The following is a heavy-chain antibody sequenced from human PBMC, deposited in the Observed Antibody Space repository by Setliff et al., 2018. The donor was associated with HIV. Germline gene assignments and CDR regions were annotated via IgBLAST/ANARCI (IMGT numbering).Heavy chain of an antibody. V-gene: IGHV4-4*07. CDR2: IYTSGST. J-gene: IGHJ6*03. CDR1: GGSISSYY. D-gene: IGHD5-18*01. Sequence: SETLSLTCTVSGGSISSYYWSWIRQPAGKGLEWIGRIYTSGSTNYNPSLKSRITILVDTYKYQFSLKLSSVTAADTAVYYFARGAGYSYFDYSYYYMDVWGKGTTVTVSS. CDR3: ARGAGYSYFDYSYYYMDV.